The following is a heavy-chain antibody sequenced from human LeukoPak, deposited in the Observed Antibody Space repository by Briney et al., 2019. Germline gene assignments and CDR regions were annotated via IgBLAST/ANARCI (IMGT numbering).Heavy chain of an antibody. J-gene: IGHJ4*02. V-gene: IGHV3-23*01. CDR2: ISGSGGST. Sequence: GGSLRLSCAASGFTFSSYAMSWVRQAPGKGLEWVSAISGSGGSTYYADSVKGRFTISRDNSKNTLYPQMNSLRAEDTAVYYCAKELLQVMGATPWDYWGQGTLVTVSS. CDR3: AKELLQVMGATPWDY. D-gene: IGHD1-26*01. CDR1: GFTFSSYA.